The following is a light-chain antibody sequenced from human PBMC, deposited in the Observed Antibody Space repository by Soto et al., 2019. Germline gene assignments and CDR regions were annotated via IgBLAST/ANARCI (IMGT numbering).Light chain of an antibody. Sequence: DIQMTQSPSTLSASVGDRVTITCRASQDINTFLAWYQQKPGKAPKLLIYDASGLESGVPSRFSGSGSGTEFTLTISSLQPDDVATYYCQMYNSYPWTFGQGTKVDIK. CDR2: DAS. CDR3: QMYNSYPWT. CDR1: QDINTF. V-gene: IGKV1-5*01. J-gene: IGKJ1*01.